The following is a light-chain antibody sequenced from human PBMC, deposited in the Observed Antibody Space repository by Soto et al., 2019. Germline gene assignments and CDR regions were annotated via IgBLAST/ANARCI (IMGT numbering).Light chain of an antibody. CDR3: LQDYNSLRT. V-gene: IGKV1-6*01. CDR1: QGIRND. Sequence: AIQMTQSPSSLSASVGDRVTITCRASQGIRNDLGWYQQKPGKAPKLLIYAASSLQSEVASRFSGSGSGTDFTLTISSLQPEVVATYYCLQDYNSLRTFGQGTKVEIK. J-gene: IGKJ1*01. CDR2: AAS.